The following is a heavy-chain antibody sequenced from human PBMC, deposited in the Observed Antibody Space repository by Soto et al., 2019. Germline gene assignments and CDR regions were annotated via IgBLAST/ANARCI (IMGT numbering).Heavy chain of an antibody. V-gene: IGHV3-30-3*01. J-gene: IGHJ6*02. Sequence: SGGSLRLSCAASGFTFSSYAMHWVRQAPGKGLEWVAVISYDGSNKYYADSVKGRFTISRDNSKNTLYLQMNSLRAEDTAVYYCARVRSSSKIHYYYYGMDVWGQGTTVTVSS. CDR3: ARVRSSSKIHYYYYGMDV. CDR1: GFTFSSYA. D-gene: IGHD6-6*01. CDR2: ISYDGSNK.